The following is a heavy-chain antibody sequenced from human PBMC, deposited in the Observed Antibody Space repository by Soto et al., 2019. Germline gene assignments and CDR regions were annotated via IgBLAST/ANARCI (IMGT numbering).Heavy chain of an antibody. CDR3: ARDRPQYYDFWSGYYTDYYYGMDV. D-gene: IGHD3-3*01. V-gene: IGHV3-7*01. CDR2: IKQDGSEK. Sequence: PGWSLRLSCAASGFTFSSYWMSWVRQAPGKGLEWGANIKQDGSEKYYVDSVKGRFTISRDNAKNSLYLQMNSLRAEDTAVYYCARDRPQYYDFWSGYYTDYYYGMDVWGQGTTVTVSS. J-gene: IGHJ6*02. CDR1: GFTFSSYW.